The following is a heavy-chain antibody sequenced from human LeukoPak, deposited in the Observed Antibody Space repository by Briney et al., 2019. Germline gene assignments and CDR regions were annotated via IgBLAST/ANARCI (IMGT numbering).Heavy chain of an antibody. CDR2: ISGSGGST. V-gene: IGHV3-23*01. Sequence: GGSLRLSCAASGFTFSSYAMSWVRQPQGKGQEWVSAISGSGGSTYYAGSVKGRFTISRDNAKNLLYLQMNSLNVDDTALYSCTRDVKWSRLIVYFDLWGRGTPVSVSS. CDR3: TRDVKWSRLIVYFDL. D-gene: IGHD3-22*01. CDR1: GFTFSSYA. J-gene: IGHJ2*01.